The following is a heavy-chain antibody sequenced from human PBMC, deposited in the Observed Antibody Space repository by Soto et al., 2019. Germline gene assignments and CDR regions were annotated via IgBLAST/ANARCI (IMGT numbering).Heavy chain of an antibody. J-gene: IGHJ3*02. CDR2: ISSSSSTI. CDR1: GFTFSSYI. V-gene: IGHV3-48*01. Sequence: GWSLSLSCAASGFTFSSYIMNWVRQAPGKGLERVSYISSSSSTIHYEDSVKGRFTNSRDNAKNSLYLQMNSMRAEDTAVYYCARVDDYIWGSYRYHAFDIWGQGTMVTVSS. CDR3: ARVDDYIWGSYRYHAFDI. D-gene: IGHD3-16*02.